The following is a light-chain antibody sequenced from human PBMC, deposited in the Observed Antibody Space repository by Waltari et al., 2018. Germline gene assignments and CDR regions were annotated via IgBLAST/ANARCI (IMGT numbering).Light chain of an antibody. Sequence: IVMTQSPATPSVSPGARATLSCRANQSVSTTLAWYQQKPGQAPRLLIYGASTRATGSPARFSGSGAETEFTLTISSLQSADFASYYCQQFDNWYFGQGTKLEIK. CDR1: QSVSTT. CDR3: QQFDNWY. CDR2: GAS. J-gene: IGKJ2*01. V-gene: IGKV3-15*01.